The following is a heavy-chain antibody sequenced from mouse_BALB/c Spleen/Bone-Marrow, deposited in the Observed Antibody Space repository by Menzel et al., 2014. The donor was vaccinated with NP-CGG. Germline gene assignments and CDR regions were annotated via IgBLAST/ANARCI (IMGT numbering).Heavy chain of an antibody. Sequence: EVQVVESGGGLVQPGDSLRLSCASSGFTFSDFYMEWVRQPPGKRLEWIAASRNKAKHYPTEYTASVKARFIVYRTTAQSILFLQMNALRAEDTAIYYCARDVGYGNDCVYWGHGTLVTGSA. J-gene: IGHJ3*01. D-gene: IGHD2-10*02. CDR1: GFTFSDFY. V-gene: IGHV7-1*02. CDR2: SRNKAKHYPT. CDR3: ARDVGYGNDCVY.